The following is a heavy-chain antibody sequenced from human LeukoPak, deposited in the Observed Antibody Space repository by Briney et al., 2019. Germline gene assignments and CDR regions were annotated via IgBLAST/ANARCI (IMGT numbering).Heavy chain of an antibody. CDR3: ARHGRYCTNGVCSYYFDY. CDR2: IYYIGNT. D-gene: IGHD2-8*01. J-gene: IGHJ4*02. V-gene: IGHV4-39*01. Sequence: SETLSLTCTVSGGSISSSSYYWGLIRQPPGTGLEWIGTIYYIGNTYYNPSLKSRVTISVDTSKNQFSLNLSSVTAADTALYYCARHGRYCTNGVCSYYFDYWGQGTLVTVSS. CDR1: GGSISSSSYY.